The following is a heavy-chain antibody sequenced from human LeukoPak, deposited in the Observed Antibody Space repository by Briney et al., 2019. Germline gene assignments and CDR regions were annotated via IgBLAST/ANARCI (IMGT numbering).Heavy chain of an antibody. CDR2: IHTSGST. V-gene: IGHV4-4*07. CDR3: ARFGEIWEGYGEYYFDY. J-gene: IGHJ4*02. D-gene: IGHD3-16*01. Sequence: SETLSLTCTVSGDSISSYYWSWIRQPAEKGLEWIGRIHTSGSTNYIPSLKSRVTMSVDTSKNQFSLKLNSVTAADTALYYCARFGEIWEGYGEYYFDYWGQGTLVTVSS. CDR1: GDSISSYY.